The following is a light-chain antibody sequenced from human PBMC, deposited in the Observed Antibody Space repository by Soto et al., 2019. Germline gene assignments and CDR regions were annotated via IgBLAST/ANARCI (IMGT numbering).Light chain of an antibody. V-gene: IGKV1-39*01. CDR2: AAS. CDR1: QSISSY. CDR3: QQSYSTTT. J-gene: IGKJ3*01. Sequence: DIQMTQSPSAMSSSVGDRVTITFRASQSISSYLNWYQQKPGKAPKLLIYAASSLQSGVPSRFSGSGSGTDFTLTISSLQPEDFATYYCQQSYSTTTFGPGTKVDIK.